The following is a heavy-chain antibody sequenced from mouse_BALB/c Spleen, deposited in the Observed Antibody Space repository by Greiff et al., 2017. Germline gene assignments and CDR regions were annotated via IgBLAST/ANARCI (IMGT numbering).Heavy chain of an antibody. V-gene: IGHV3-1*02. CDR1: GYSITSGYS. J-gene: IGHJ4*01. CDR3: ARWAQFITTDYAMDY. Sequence: DVQLQESGPDLVKPSQSLSLTCTVTGYSITSGYSWHWIRQFPGNKLEWMGYIHYSGSTNYNPSLKSRISITRDTSKNQFFLQLNSVTTEDTATYYCARWAQFITTDYAMDYWGQGTSVTVSS. D-gene: IGHD1-2*01. CDR2: IHYSGST.